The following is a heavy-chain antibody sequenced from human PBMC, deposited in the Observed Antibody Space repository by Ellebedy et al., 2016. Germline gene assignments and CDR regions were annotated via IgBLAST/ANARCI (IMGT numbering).Heavy chain of an antibody. V-gene: IGHV3-48*02. CDR1: GFTFTSYS. CDR2: ISPTSGSTI. CDR3: RQGHYFDY. J-gene: IGHJ4*02. Sequence: GESLKISXAVSGFTFTSYSMKWVRQTPGKGLEWVSYISPTSGSTIYYADSVKGRFTISRDNAKNSVYLQMNSLRDEDTAVYYCRQGHYFDYWGQGTLVTVSS.